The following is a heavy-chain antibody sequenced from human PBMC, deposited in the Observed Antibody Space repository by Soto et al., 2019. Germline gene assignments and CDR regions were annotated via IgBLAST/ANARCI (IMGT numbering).Heavy chain of an antibody. CDR2: VVPVYTTS. V-gene: IGHV1-69*06. CDR1: GGPLRNYA. J-gene: IGHJ4*02. CDR3: ATDSGSYYDVAY. Sequence: SVKVSCKASGGPLRNYAISWVRQAPGQGLEWMGGVVPVYTTSKYAQKFQGRLTITADRSTSTTYIELTSLTSEDTAVYFCATDSGSYYDVAYWGQGTLVTSPQ. D-gene: IGHD1-26*01.